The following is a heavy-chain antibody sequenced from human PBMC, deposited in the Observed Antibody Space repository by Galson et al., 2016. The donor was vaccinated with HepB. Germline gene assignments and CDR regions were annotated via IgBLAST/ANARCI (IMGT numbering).Heavy chain of an antibody. CDR1: GYSFTNYW. Sequence: QSGAEVKKPGESLKISCKTFGYSFTNYWIGWVRQMPGKGLEWMGIIYPGDSDTRYSPSFQGQVTISADRSISTAYLQWSSLKASDTAMYYCARQGDSGWSPLDSWGQGTLVTVSS. CDR3: ARQGDSGWSPLDS. CDR2: IYPGDSDT. J-gene: IGHJ4*02. D-gene: IGHD6-19*01. V-gene: IGHV5-51*01.